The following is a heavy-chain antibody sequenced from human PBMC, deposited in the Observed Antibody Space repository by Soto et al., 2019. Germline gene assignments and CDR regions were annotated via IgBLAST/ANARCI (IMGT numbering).Heavy chain of an antibody. D-gene: IGHD6-19*01. CDR3: ARDSSGWAYYYYYGMDV. CDR2: ISYDGSNK. CDR1: GFTFSSYA. Sequence: GSLRLSCAASGFTFSSYAMHWVRQAPGKGLEWVAVISYDGSNKYYADSVKGRFTISRDNSKNTLYLQMNSLRAEDTAVYYCARDSSGWAYYYYYGMDVWGQGTTVTVSS. V-gene: IGHV3-30-3*01. J-gene: IGHJ6*02.